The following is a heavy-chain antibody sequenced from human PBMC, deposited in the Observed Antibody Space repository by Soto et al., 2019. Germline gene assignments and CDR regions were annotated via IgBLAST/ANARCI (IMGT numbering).Heavy chain of an antibody. CDR2: IYHSGHT. Sequence: QVQLQESGPGLVKPSQTLSLTCTVSGDSMTSGDKYWSWIRQSPGAGLEWIGYIYHSGHTYYSPSLKRLVTISVDTSRKQLSLELTSVTAADTAIYCCARVIWSGYGRRAFDFWGQGTMVTVSS. V-gene: IGHV4-30-4*01. CDR1: GDSMTSGDKY. CDR3: ARVIWSGYGRRAFDF. D-gene: IGHD3-3*01. J-gene: IGHJ3*01.